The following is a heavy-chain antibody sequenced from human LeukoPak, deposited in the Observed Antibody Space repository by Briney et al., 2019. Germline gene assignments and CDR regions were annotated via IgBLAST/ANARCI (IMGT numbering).Heavy chain of an antibody. Sequence: GGSLRLSCAASGFTFSSYSMNWVRQAPGKGLEWVSSISSSSSYIYYADSVKGRFTISRDNAKNSLYLQMNSLRAEDTAVYYCARVVTIFGVVNQDAFDIWGQGTMVTVSS. CDR2: ISSSSSYI. J-gene: IGHJ3*02. V-gene: IGHV3-21*01. CDR3: ARVVTIFGVVNQDAFDI. D-gene: IGHD3-3*01. CDR1: GFTFSSYS.